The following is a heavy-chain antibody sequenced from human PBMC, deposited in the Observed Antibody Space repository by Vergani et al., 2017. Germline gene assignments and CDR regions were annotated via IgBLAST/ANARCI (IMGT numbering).Heavy chain of an antibody. CDR2: IYYSGST. CDR3: ARNIRAGPRYHDAFDI. CDR1: GGSISSYY. Sequence: QVQLQGSGPGLVKPSETLSLTCTVSGGSISSYYWSWIRQPPGKGLEWIGYIYYSGSTNYNPSLKSRVTISVDTSKNQFSLKLSSVTAADTAVYYWARNIRAGPRYHDAFDIWGQGTMVTXSS. D-gene: IGHD3-16*02. J-gene: IGHJ3*02. V-gene: IGHV4-59*01.